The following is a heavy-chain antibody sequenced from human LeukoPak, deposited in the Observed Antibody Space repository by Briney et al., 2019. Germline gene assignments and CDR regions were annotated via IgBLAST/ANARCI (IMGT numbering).Heavy chain of an antibody. D-gene: IGHD2-2*01. J-gene: IGHJ4*02. CDR2: ISYDGSNK. CDR3: ARGASIVVVPAAMDY. Sequence: PGGSLRLSCAASGFTFSSYAMHWVRQAPGKGLEWVAVISYDGSNKYYADSVKGRFTISRDNSKNTLYLQMNSLRAEDTAVYYCARGASIVVVPAAMDYWGQGTLVTVSS. CDR1: GFTFSSYA. V-gene: IGHV3-30*04.